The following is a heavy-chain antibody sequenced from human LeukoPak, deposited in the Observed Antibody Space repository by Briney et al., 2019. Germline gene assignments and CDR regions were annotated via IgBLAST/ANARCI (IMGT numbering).Heavy chain of an antibody. CDR2: INPNSGGT. Sequence: ASVKVSCKASGYTFTGYYMHWVRQAPGQGLEWMGCINPNSGGTNYAQKFQGRVTMTRDTSISTAYMELSRLRSEDTAVYYCARDADSSSWPNYLDYWGQGTLVTVSS. V-gene: IGHV1-2*02. D-gene: IGHD6-13*01. CDR3: ARDADSSSWPNYLDY. CDR1: GYTFTGYY. J-gene: IGHJ4*02.